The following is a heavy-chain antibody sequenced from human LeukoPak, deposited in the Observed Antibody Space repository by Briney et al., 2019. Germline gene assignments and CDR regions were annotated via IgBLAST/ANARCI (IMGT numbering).Heavy chain of an antibody. D-gene: IGHD3-22*01. CDR2: IKQDGSEK. Sequence: PGGSLRLSCAASGFTFSSYWMSWVRQAPGKGLEWVANIKQDGSEKYYVDSVKGRFTISRDNAKNSLYLQMNSLRAEDTAVYYCARELRHYDRSGYQGYFDYWGQGTLVTVSS. CDR1: GFTFSSYW. V-gene: IGHV3-7*01. CDR3: ARELRHYDRSGYQGYFDY. J-gene: IGHJ4*02.